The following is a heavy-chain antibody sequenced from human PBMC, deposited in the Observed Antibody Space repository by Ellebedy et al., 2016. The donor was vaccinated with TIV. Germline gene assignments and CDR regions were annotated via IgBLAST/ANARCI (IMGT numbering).Heavy chain of an antibody. Sequence: SETLSLXXTVSVGSISTSSHYWGWIRQPPGKGLEWIGSIYYTGSTYYNPSLKSRITISVDRSKSQFSLKLGSVTAADTAVYYCAREEAGDAFDIWGQGTMVTVSS. CDR3: AREEAGDAFDI. CDR1: VGSISTSSHY. J-gene: IGHJ3*02. CDR2: IYYTGST. V-gene: IGHV4-39*07.